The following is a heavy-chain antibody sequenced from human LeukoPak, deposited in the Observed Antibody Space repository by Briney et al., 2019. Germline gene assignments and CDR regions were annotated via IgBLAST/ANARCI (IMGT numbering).Heavy chain of an antibody. D-gene: IGHD3-9*01. CDR3: AKDMGDILTGYYLDY. Sequence: GGSLRLSCAASGFTFDDYAMHWVRQAPGKGLEWVSGISWNSGSIGYADSVKGRFTISRDNAKNSLYLQMNSLRAEDTVLYYCAKDMGDILTGYYLDYWGQGTLVTVSS. CDR2: ISWNSGSI. J-gene: IGHJ4*02. CDR1: GFTFDDYA. V-gene: IGHV3-9*01.